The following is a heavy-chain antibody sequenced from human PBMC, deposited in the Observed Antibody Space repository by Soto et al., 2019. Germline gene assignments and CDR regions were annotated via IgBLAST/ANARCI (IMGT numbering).Heavy chain of an antibody. D-gene: IGHD6-13*01. CDR2: ISAYNGNT. V-gene: IGHV1-18*01. Sequence: ASVKVSCKASGYTFTSYGISWVRQAPGQGLEWMGWISAYNGNTNYAQKLQGRVTMTTDTSTSTAYMELRSLRSDDTAVYYCARDPYSSSWYDWFDPWGQGTLVTVSS. J-gene: IGHJ5*02. CDR1: GYTFTSYG. CDR3: ARDPYSSSWYDWFDP.